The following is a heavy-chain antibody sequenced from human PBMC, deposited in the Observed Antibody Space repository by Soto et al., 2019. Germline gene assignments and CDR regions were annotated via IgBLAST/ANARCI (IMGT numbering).Heavy chain of an antibody. CDR2: IYYSGST. V-gene: IGHV4-59*01. D-gene: IGHD6-19*01. CDR1: GGSISSYY. J-gene: IGHJ4*02. Sequence: PSETLSLTCTVSGGSISSYYWSWIRQPPGKGLEWIGHIYYSGSTNYNPSLKSRVTISVDTSKNQFSLKLSSVTAADTAVYYCARLPQPHYRSGWYERGYCFGYWDRGTMVTVSS. CDR3: ARLPQPHYRSGWYERGYCFGY.